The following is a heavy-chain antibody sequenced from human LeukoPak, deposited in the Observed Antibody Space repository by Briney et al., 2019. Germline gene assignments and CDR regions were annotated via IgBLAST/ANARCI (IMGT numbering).Heavy chain of an antibody. D-gene: IGHD3-10*01. CDR2: ISWNSGSI. J-gene: IGHJ6*03. CDR1: GFTFDDYA. Sequence: GGSLRLSCAASGFTFDDYAMHWVRQAPGKGLEWVSGISWNSGSIGYADSVKGRFTISRDNAKNSLYLQMNSLRAEDTALYYCAKDSGYGSGSQNYYYYMDVWGKGTTVTISS. V-gene: IGHV3-9*01. CDR3: AKDSGYGSGSQNYYYYMDV.